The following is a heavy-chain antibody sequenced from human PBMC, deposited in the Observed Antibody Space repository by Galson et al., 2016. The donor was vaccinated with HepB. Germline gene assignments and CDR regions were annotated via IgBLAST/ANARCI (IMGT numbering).Heavy chain of an antibody. J-gene: IGHJ3*02. CDR2: IYYTGST. D-gene: IGHD2-2*01. Sequence: SETLSLTCTVSGDSISGNRWSWIRQPPGKGLEWIAYIYYTGSTHYNPSLKSRVTISLDTSKNQVSLKLISVTAADTAVYYCARGGGYCTSTSCYGVPFDIWGQGTMVTVSS. V-gene: IGHV4-59*12. CDR3: ARGGGYCTSTSCYGVPFDI. CDR1: GDSISGNR.